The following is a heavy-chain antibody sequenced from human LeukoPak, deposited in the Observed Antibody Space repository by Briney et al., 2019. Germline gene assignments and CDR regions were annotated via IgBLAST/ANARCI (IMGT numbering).Heavy chain of an antibody. Sequence: PGGSLRLSCAASGITFSSYGMHWVRQAPGKGLEWVAVIWYDGSNKYYADSVKGRFTISRDNSKNTLYLQMNSLRAEDTAVYYCARGLETAFFDYWGQGTLVTVSS. V-gene: IGHV3-33*01. CDR3: ARGLETAFFDY. J-gene: IGHJ4*02. CDR2: IWYDGSNK. CDR1: GITFSSYG. D-gene: IGHD2-21*02.